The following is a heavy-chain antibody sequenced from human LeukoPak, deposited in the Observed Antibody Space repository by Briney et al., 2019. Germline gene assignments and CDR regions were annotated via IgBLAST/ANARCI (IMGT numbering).Heavy chain of an antibody. Sequence: SGTLSLTCTVSGGSISSGTYYWGWIRQPPGKGLEWIGSIYHSGSTYYNPSLRSRVTISVDTSKNQFSLKLSSLTAADTAVYYCARVTLRDTMIVVVTDAFDIWGQGTMVTVSS. CDR3: ARVTLRDTMIVVVTDAFDI. D-gene: IGHD3-22*01. CDR1: GGSISSGTYY. J-gene: IGHJ3*02. V-gene: IGHV4-39*07. CDR2: IYHSGST.